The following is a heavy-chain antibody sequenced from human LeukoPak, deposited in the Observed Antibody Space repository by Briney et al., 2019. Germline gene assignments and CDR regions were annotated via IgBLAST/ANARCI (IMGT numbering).Heavy chain of an antibody. CDR1: GFTFNNYA. D-gene: IGHD2-2*01. CDR2: VTGNGDST. Sequence: GGSLRLSCAASGFTFNNYAMNWVRQAPGKGLEWVSAVTGNGDSTFYADSVKGRFSISRDDSKNTLYLQMNGLRADDTAVYYCAKGRGRSTSCPDYWGQGTLVTVSS. V-gene: IGHV3-23*01. J-gene: IGHJ4*02. CDR3: AKGRGRSTSCPDY.